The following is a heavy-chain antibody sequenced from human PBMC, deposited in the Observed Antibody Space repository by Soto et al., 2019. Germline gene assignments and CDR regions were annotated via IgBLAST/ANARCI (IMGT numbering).Heavy chain of an antibody. J-gene: IGHJ6*02. CDR2: IYHSGST. V-gene: IGHV4-4*02. CDR1: GGSISSSNW. Sequence: QVQLQESGPGLVKPSGTLSLTCAVSGGSISSSNWWSWVRQPPGKGLEWIGEIYHSGSTNYNPSLKSRVTTPVDKSKNHFSLNLSSVTAADTAVYYCASHYVPYAMAVWGQGTTVTVSS. CDR3: ASHYVPYAMAV. D-gene: IGHD3-16*01.